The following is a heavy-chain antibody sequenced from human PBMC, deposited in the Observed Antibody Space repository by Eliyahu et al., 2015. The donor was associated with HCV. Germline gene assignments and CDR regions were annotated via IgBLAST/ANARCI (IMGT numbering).Heavy chain of an antibody. D-gene: IGHD6-6*01. J-gene: IGHJ4*02. CDR1: GASVISGSYY. Sequence: QVQLQESGPGLVKSSETLSLTCTVSGASVISGSYYWSWIRQSPGKRLEWIGYIYYSGSTSYNPSLKSRLTISVDTSKNQFSLKLSSVTAADTAVYYCARDRGGSSYFDYWGQGTLVTVSS. V-gene: IGHV4-61*01. CDR3: ARDRGGSSYFDY. CDR2: IYYSGST.